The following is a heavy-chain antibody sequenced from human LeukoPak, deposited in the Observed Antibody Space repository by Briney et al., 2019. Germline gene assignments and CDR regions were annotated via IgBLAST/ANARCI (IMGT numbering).Heavy chain of an antibody. V-gene: IGHV3-23*01. CDR2: ISGVTTNT. Sequence: PGGSLRLSCAASGFTFSSCAMSWVRQAPGKGLEWVSTISGVTTNTYYADSVKDRFTISRDNSKNTLSLRMSSLRAEDAAVYYCAKHNTGNYYDYWGQGALVTVSS. D-gene: IGHD1-26*01. CDR3: AKHNTGNYYDY. J-gene: IGHJ4*02. CDR1: GFTFSSCA.